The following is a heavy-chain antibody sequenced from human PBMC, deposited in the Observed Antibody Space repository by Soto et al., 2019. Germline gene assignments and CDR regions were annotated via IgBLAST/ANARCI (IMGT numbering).Heavy chain of an antibody. D-gene: IGHD3-22*01. CDR2: INSDGSSA. CDR3: ARVGPMYYYDSSGYPGYFDY. CDR1: GFTFSTYW. Sequence: LRLSCAASGFTFSTYWMHWVRQAPGKGLVWVSRINSDGSSASYADSVKGRFTISRDNAKNTLYLQMNSLRAEDTAVYYCARVGPMYYYDSSGYPGYFDYWGQGTLVTVSS. V-gene: IGHV3-74*01. J-gene: IGHJ4*02.